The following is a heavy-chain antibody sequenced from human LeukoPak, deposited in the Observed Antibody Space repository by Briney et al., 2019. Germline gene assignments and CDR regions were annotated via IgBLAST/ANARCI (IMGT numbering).Heavy chain of an antibody. CDR1: EFTFTAYY. J-gene: IGHJ4*02. V-gene: IGHV3-23*01. D-gene: IGHD2-21*01. CDR3: AKLNLGEMAYFDS. CDR2: ISVGGGDT. Sequence: GGSLRLSCAASEFTFTAYYMTWIRQAPGKGLEWVSSISVGGGDTFTADSVKGRFTITRENSKNTLYLQMMGLRVEDTAIYYCAKLNLGEMAYFDSWGQGILVTVSS.